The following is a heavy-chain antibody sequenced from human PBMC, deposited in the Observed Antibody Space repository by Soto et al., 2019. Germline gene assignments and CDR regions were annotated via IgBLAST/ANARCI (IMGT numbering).Heavy chain of an antibody. J-gene: IGHJ5*02. CDR3: ARQYEQQLDPRWFDP. V-gene: IGHV4-30-4*01. D-gene: IGHD6-13*01. CDR1: GGSISSGDYY. Sequence: SETLSLTCTVSGGSISSGDYYWSWIRQPPGKGLEWIGYIYYSGSTYYNPSLKSRVTISVDTSKNQFSLKLSSVTAADTAVYYCARQYEQQLDPRWFDPWGQGTLVTVSS. CDR2: IYYSGST.